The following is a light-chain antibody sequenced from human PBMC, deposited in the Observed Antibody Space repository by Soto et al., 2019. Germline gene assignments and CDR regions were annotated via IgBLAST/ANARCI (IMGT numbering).Light chain of an antibody. CDR2: AAN. V-gene: IGKV1-39*01. Sequence: DIQMTQSPSSLSASVGESLTITCRASQSISTHLNWYQQKPGKAPKLVIYAANALQSGVPSRFSGRRSGTEYTLAITNVKPEDFAIYYCQQSFNTPFTFGQGTRVE. CDR1: QSISTH. CDR3: QQSFNTPFT. J-gene: IGKJ5*01.